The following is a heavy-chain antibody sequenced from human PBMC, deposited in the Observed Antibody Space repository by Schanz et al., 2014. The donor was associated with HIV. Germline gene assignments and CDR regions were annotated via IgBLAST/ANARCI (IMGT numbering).Heavy chain of an antibody. V-gene: IGHV3-23*01. CDR2: ISDTGVRT. J-gene: IGHJ6*02. CDR3: AKSRGDSWPYGMDV. CDR1: GFTFSNYA. D-gene: IGHD4-17*01. Sequence: EVQLLESGGGLVQPGGSLRLSCEASGFTFSNYAISWVRQAPGKGLEWVSGISDTGVRTNYADSVKGRLTISRDNSENTLYLQMNSLRAEDTAVYYCAKSRGDSWPYGMDVWGQGTTVTVSS.